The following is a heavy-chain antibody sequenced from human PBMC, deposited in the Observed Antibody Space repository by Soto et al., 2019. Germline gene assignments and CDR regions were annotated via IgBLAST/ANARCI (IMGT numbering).Heavy chain of an antibody. D-gene: IGHD1-1*01. CDR1: GYTFTSYG. J-gene: IGHJ3*02. CDR3: AIYSPGVQLGVLADALDI. Sequence: ASVKVSCKASGYTFTSYGISWVRQAPGQGREWMGWISAYNGNTNYAQKLQGRVTMTTDISTSTAYMELRSLRSDDTAIYYCAIYSPGVQLGVLADALDIWGQGTMDTVSS. V-gene: IGHV1-18*01. CDR2: ISAYNGNT.